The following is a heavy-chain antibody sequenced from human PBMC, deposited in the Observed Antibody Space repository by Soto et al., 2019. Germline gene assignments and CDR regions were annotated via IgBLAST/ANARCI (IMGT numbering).Heavy chain of an antibody. D-gene: IGHD2-2*01. CDR3: AREGVRVPAANYGMDV. V-gene: IGHV4-30-2*01. Sequence: SETLSLTCAVSGGSISSGGYSWSWIRQPPGKGLEWIGYIYHSGSTYYNPSLKSRVTISVDRSKNQFSLKLSSVTAADTAVYYCAREGVRVPAANYGMDVWGQGTKVTVSS. J-gene: IGHJ6*02. CDR2: IYHSGST. CDR1: GGSISSGGYS.